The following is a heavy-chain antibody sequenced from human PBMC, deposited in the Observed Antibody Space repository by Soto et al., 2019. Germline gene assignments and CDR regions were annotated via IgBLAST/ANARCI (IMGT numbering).Heavy chain of an antibody. CDR1: RFTFSSYA. D-gene: IGHD2-2*02. Sequence: GGSLRLSCAAFRFTFSSYAMTWVRQAPGEGLEWVSGISLSGGSTYYADSVKGRFTISRDNSKKMLYLQMNSLRAEDTAVYYCAREAGGQPLLYGPGYFDSWGQGTLVTVSS. CDR3: AREAGGQPLLYGPGYFDS. V-gene: IGHV3-23*01. J-gene: IGHJ4*02. CDR2: ISLSGGST.